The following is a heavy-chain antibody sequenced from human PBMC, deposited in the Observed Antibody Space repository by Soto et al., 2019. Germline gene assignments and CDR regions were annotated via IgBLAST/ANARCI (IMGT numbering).Heavy chain of an antibody. CDR1: GFSLSTRGVG. CDR3: AHRSRGYAYYFDQ. Sequence: QITLKESGPPLVKPTQTLTLTCSFSGFSLSTRGVGVGWIRQPPERALEWLALIFWDDDKWYSPSLRSRLTITEDTSKSQVVLTTTNMDPVDTATYYCAHRSRGYAYYFDQWGQGTLVTVSS. V-gene: IGHV2-5*02. CDR2: IFWDDDK. D-gene: IGHD5-12*01. J-gene: IGHJ4*02.